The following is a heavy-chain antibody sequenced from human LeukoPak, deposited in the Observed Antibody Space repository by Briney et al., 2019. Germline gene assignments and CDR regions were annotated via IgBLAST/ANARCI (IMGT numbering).Heavy chain of an antibody. V-gene: IGHV3-53*01. J-gene: IGHJ4*02. CDR3: ARVYEWELRGPFFDY. D-gene: IGHD1-26*01. CDR1: GFTVSXNX. Sequence: CAASGFTVSXNXXSWVXQAPGXXXXXXXGIYSGGSTYYADSVKGRFTISRDNSKNTLYLQMNSLRAEDTAVYYCARVYEWELRGPFFDYWGQGTLVTVSS. CDR2: IYSGGST.